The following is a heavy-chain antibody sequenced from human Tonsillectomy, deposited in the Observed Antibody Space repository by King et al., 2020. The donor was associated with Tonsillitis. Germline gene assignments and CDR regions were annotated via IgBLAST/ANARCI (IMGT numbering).Heavy chain of an antibody. CDR1: GGSISSAGYY. CDR3: ASTTPPYYYYYMDV. CDR2: ISYSGNT. V-gene: IGHV4-31*03. D-gene: IGHD1-1*01. Sequence: VPLQESGPGLVKPSQTLSLTCTVSGGSISSAGYYWSWIRQHPGKGLEWIGYISYSGNTFYNPSLKSRLTISVDTSKNQFSLKVSSVNAADTAVYYCASTTPPYYYYYMDVWGKGTTVTVSS. J-gene: IGHJ6*03.